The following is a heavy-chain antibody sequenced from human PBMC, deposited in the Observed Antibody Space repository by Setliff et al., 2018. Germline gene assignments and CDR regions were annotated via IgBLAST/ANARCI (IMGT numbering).Heavy chain of an antibody. CDR2: IRYDGTTE. Sequence: HPGGSLRLSCAASGFSFGGHDMHWVRQAPGKGLEWVAFIRYDGTTESYADSVRGRFTISRDNSKNTVYLQMSTLRAEDTAMYYCAKDPHPAYCGGDCSFTWGQGTLVTVSS. J-gene: IGHJ4*02. D-gene: IGHD2-21*02. V-gene: IGHV3-30*02. CDR3: AKDPHPAYCGGDCSFT. CDR1: GFSFGGHD.